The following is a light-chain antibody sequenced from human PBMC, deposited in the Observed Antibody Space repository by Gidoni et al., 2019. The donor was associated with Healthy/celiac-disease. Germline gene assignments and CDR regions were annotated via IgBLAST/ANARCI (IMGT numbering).Light chain of an antibody. V-gene: IGKV1-39*01. CDR3: QQGFCTGRT. Sequence: DIHLNLSPSSLSASVGDRVTITCRASQSISSYLNWNQQKQGKAPKLLNYTASNLQSRVPSRFSSGRSGTDFALTISSLQPGSVAAYYCQQGFCTGRTFGRGTKVEIK. CDR2: TAS. CDR1: QSISSY. J-gene: IGKJ4*01.